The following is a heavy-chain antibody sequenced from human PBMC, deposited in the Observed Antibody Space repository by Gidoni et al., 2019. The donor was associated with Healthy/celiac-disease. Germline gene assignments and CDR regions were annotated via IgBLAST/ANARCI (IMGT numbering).Heavy chain of an antibody. CDR2: IGGSGGST. J-gene: IGHJ6*02. CDR1: GFTFSSYA. CDR3: AKSLGGVRGRYYYGMDV. Sequence: EVQLLESGGGLVQPGGSLRLSCAASGFTFSSYAMSWVRQAPGKGLEWVSAIGGSGGSTYYADSVKGRFTISRDNSKNTLYLQMNSLRAEDTAVYYCAKSLGGVRGRYYYGMDVWGQGTTVTVSS. V-gene: IGHV3-23*01. D-gene: IGHD3-10*01.